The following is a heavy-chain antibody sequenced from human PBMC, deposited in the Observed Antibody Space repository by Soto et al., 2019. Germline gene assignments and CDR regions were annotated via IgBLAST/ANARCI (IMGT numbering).Heavy chain of an antibody. Sequence: QVQLEQSGAEVRKPGASVKVSCKVSGYTFTSYDINWVRQASGHGLEWMGWINPARGTTGYAPQFQGRFTLTTNTSTSTAFMDLTSLRSEDTAVYYCARSIVRMVPGQGPRAHLDPWGQGTLVTVSS. CDR1: GYTFTSYD. CDR2: INPARGTT. D-gene: IGHD2-8*01. V-gene: IGHV1-8*01. CDR3: ARSIVRMVPGQGPRAHLDP. J-gene: IGHJ5*02.